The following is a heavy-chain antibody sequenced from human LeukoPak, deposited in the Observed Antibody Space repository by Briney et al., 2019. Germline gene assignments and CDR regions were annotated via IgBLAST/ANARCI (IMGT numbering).Heavy chain of an antibody. Sequence: SGPTLVNPTQTLTLTCTFSGFSLHTRGVGVGWIRQPPGRALEWLALIYWDDDTRYSPSLKSRLTITKDTSKNQVVLTMTNMDPVDTATYFCAHRKNYYDSSVFDNWGQGTLVTVSS. D-gene: IGHD3-22*01. CDR2: IYWDDDT. J-gene: IGHJ4*02. CDR1: GFSLHTRGVG. V-gene: IGHV2-5*02. CDR3: AHRKNYYDSSVFDN.